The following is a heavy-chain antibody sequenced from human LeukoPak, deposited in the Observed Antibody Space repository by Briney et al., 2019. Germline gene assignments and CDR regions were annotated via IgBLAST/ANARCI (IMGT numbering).Heavy chain of an antibody. CDR1: GGSNSGNY. CDR3: ARARGGRGETNFDY. D-gene: IGHD2-15*01. J-gene: IGHJ4*02. CDR2: LSSSTSTV. Sequence: LSLTCTVSGGSNSGNYWSWIRQPPGKGLEWVSYLSSSTSTVYYADSVRGRFTISIDNAKNSLYLQMNSLRADDTAVYYCARARGGRGETNFDYWGQGTLVAVSS. V-gene: IGHV3-11*04.